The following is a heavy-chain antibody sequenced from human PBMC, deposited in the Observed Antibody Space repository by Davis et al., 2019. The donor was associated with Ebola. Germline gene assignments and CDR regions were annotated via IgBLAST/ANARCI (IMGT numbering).Heavy chain of an antibody. CDR3: ATTSFSPNSSGWSEYFDY. CDR1: GFTFSSYA. Sequence: GGSLRLSCAASGFTFSSYAMSWVRQAPGKGLEWVSAISGSGGSTYYADSVKGRFTISRHNSKNTLYLQMNSLRAEDTAVYYCATTSFSPNSSGWSEYFDYWGQGTLVTVSS. D-gene: IGHD6-19*01. V-gene: IGHV3-23*01. J-gene: IGHJ4*02. CDR2: ISGSGGST.